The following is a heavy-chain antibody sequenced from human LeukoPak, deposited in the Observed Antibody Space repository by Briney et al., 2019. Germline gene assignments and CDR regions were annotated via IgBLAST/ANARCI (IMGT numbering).Heavy chain of an antibody. D-gene: IGHD1-7*01. V-gene: IGHV3-23*01. CDR1: GFTFSSYA. Sequence: GGSLRLSCAASGFTFSSYAMSWVRQAPGEGMEWVSAISGSGGSTYYADSVKGRFTISRDNSKNTLYLQMNSLRAEDTAVYYCLGIGWRTFDYWGQGTLVTVSS. CDR2: ISGSGGST. J-gene: IGHJ4*02. CDR3: LGIGWRTFDY.